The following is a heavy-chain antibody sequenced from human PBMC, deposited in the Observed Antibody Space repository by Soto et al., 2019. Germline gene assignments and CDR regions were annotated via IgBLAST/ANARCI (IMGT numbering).Heavy chain of an antibody. CDR3: ARVGHSITVFGVVPTYGMDV. D-gene: IGHD3-3*01. Sequence: GASVKVSCKASGYTFTSYDINWVRQATGQGLEWMGWMNPNSGNTGYAQKFQGRVTMTRNTSISTAYMELSSLRSEDTAVYYCARVGHSITVFGVVPTYGMDVWGQGTTVTVSS. J-gene: IGHJ6*02. CDR1: GYTFTSYD. V-gene: IGHV1-8*01. CDR2: MNPNSGNT.